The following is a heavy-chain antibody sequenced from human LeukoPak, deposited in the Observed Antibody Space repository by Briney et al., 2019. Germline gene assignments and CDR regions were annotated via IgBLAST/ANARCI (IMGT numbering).Heavy chain of an antibody. D-gene: IGHD6-6*01. V-gene: IGHV3-7*03. CDR1: GFTFSSYW. Sequence: PGGSLRLSCAASGFTFSSYWMTWVRQAPGKGLEWVANIKQDGSDKYYVDSVKGRFTISRDNAKNSLYLQMNSLRAEDMALYYCASTRLYSSSRFDYWGQGTLVTVSS. CDR2: IKQDGSDK. CDR3: ASTRLYSSSRFDY. J-gene: IGHJ4*02.